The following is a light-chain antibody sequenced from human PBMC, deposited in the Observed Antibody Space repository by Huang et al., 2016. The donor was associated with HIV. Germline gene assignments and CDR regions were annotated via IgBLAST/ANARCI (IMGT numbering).Light chain of an antibody. CDR2: DAA. V-gene: IGKV1-33*01. CDR3: QQYHALPVT. Sequence: DIQMTQSQSSLSASVGDRVTITCQASQDINKYLAWYHQKPGKAPKLLIYDAAKLETGVPSRFSGSGSGTTFTVTISSLQPEDIATYYCQQYHALPVTFGGGTKVEIK. CDR1: QDINKY. J-gene: IGKJ4*01.